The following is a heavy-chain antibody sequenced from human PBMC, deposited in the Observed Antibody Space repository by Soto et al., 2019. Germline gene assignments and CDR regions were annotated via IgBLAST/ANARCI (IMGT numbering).Heavy chain of an antibody. V-gene: IGHV1-46*01. Sequence: QVQLVQSGAEVKKPGASVKVSCKASGYTFTSYYMHWVRQAPGQGLEWMGIINPSGGSTSYAQKFQGRVTMTRDTSTSTVYMELSSLRSEDTAVYYCARDFPTRAPPSGAFDIWGQGTMVTVSS. J-gene: IGHJ3*02. CDR2: INPSGGST. CDR1: GYTFTSYY. CDR3: ARDFPTRAPPSGAFDI.